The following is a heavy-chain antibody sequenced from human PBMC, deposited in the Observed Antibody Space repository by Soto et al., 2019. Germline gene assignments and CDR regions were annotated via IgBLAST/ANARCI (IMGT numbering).Heavy chain of an antibody. J-gene: IGHJ4*02. Sequence: GGSLRLSCAASGLTFSSYWMSWVRQAPGKGLEWVANIKQDGSEKYYVDSVKGRFTISRDNAKNSLYLQMNSLRAEDTAVYYCATLNHPYYFDYWGQGTLVTVSS. V-gene: IGHV3-7*01. CDR1: GLTFSSYW. CDR3: ATLNHPYYFDY. CDR2: IKQDGSEK.